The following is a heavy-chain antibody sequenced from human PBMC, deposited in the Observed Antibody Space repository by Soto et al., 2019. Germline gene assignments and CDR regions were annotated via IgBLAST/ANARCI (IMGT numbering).Heavy chain of an antibody. J-gene: IGHJ4*02. Sequence: ASVKVSCKASGYTFTSYYMHWVRQAPGQGLEWMGIINPSGGSTSYAQKFQGRVTMTRDTSTSTVYMELSSLRSEDTAVYYCARGGLAAAGTVWFDYWGQGTLVTVPS. CDR3: ARGGLAAAGTVWFDY. V-gene: IGHV1-46*03. CDR2: INPSGGST. D-gene: IGHD6-13*01. CDR1: GYTFTSYY.